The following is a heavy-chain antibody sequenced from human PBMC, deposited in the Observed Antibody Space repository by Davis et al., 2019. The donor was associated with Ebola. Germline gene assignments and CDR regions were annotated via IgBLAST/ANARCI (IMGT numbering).Heavy chain of an antibody. Sequence: PSETLSLTCTVSGGSISSSSYYWGWIRQPPGKGLEWIGSIYYSGSTYYNPSLKSRVTISVDTSKNQFSLKLSSVTAADTAVYYCARLYRNYGGVYYFDYWGQGTLVTVSS. J-gene: IGHJ4*02. CDR1: GGSISSSSYY. D-gene: IGHD4-11*01. CDR2: IYYSGST. V-gene: IGHV4-39*07. CDR3: ARLYRNYGGVYYFDY.